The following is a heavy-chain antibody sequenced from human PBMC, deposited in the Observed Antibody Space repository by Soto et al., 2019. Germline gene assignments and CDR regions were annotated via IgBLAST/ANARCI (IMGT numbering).Heavy chain of an antibody. CDR2: IIPIFGTT. V-gene: IGHV1-69*12. CDR1: GGTLSSYG. CDR3: ARDSAIVFGESSIDY. Sequence: QVQLVQSGAEVKKPGSSVKVSCKASGGTLSSYGISWVRQAPGQGLEWMGGIIPIFGTTNYAQKFQGRVTITADESTSTAYMELSSLRSEDTAMYYCARDSAIVFGESSIDYWGQGTLVTVSS. J-gene: IGHJ4*02. D-gene: IGHD3-10*02.